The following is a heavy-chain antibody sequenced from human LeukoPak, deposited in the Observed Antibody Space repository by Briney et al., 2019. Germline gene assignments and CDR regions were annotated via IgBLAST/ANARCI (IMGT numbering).Heavy chain of an antibody. J-gene: IGHJ4*02. CDR1: GYTFTSYS. V-gene: IGHV1-46*01. CDR2: INPSGGGT. Sequence: ASVKVSCKASGYTFTSYSMHWVRRAPGQGHEWMGIINPSGGGTSYAQKFQGRVTMTRDTSTSTVYMELSSLRSEDTAVYYCARVWGSGSYYDYWGQGTLVTVSS. CDR3: ARVWGSGSYYDY. D-gene: IGHD3-10*01.